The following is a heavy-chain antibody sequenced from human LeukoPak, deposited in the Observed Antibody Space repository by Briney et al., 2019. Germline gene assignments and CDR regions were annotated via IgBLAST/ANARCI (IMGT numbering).Heavy chain of an antibody. D-gene: IGHD6-19*01. Sequence: GGSLRLSCAASGFTFSSYSMNWVRQAPGKGLEWVSSISSSSSYIYYADSVKGRFTISRDNAKNSLYLQMNSLRAEDTAVYYCARSGYSSGWTFDYWGRGTLVTVSS. V-gene: IGHV3-21*01. CDR1: GFTFSSYS. CDR2: ISSSSSYI. CDR3: ARSGYSSGWTFDY. J-gene: IGHJ4*02.